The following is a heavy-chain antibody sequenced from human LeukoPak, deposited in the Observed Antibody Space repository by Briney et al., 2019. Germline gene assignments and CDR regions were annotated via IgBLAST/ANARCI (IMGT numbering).Heavy chain of an antibody. V-gene: IGHV4-59*08. CDR2: IYYSGST. J-gene: IGHJ4*02. CDR3: ARLAGSGWSHCDY. D-gene: IGHD6-19*01. Sequence: SETLSLTCTVSGGSISGYYWSWIRQPPGKGPEWLGYIYYSGSTNYNPSLKSRVTISVDTSKNQFSLKMNSVTAADTAVYYCARLAGSGWSHCDYWGQGTLVTVSS. CDR1: GGSISGYY.